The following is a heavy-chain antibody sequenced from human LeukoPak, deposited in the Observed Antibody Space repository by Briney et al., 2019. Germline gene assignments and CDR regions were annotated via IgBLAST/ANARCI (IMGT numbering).Heavy chain of an antibody. V-gene: IGHV4-4*09. CDR3: ARRRGYSSGSGWFDP. D-gene: IGHD6-25*01. CDR2: IYTSGST. J-gene: IGHJ5*02. Sequence: PSETLSLTCTVSGGSLSSYYWSWIRQPPGKGLEWIGYIYTSGSTNYNPSLKSRVTISVDTSKNQFSLKLSSVTAADTAVYYCARRRGYSSGSGWFDPWGQGTLVTVSS. CDR1: GGSLSSYY.